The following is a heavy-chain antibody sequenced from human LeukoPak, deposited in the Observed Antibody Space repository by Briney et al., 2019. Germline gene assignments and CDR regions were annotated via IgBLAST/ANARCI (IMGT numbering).Heavy chain of an antibody. CDR3: ATRSSTMAAARCFDD. V-gene: IGHV4-34*01. CDR2: IDHRGSS. D-gene: IGHD6-13*01. Sequence: SETLSLTCAVHGESFSAYFWSWIRHVPGKGLEWIGEIDHRGSSNYNPPLKSRATISVDTSKNHFSLSLTSVSAADTAVYYCATRSSTMAAARCFDDWGQGTVVTVSS. J-gene: IGHJ4*03. CDR1: GESFSAYF.